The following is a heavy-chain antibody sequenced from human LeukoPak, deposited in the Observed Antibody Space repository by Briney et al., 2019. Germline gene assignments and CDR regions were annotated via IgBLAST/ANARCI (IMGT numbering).Heavy chain of an antibody. J-gene: IGHJ4*02. CDR1: GFTFSDYY. Sequence: PGGSLRLSCAASGFTFSDYYMSWIRQAPGKGLEWVSYISSSGSTIYYADSVEGRFTISRDNAKNSLYLQMNSLRAEDTAVYYCARVNTAKGYCSGGSCYHFDYWGQGTLVTVSS. V-gene: IGHV3-11*04. CDR3: ARVNTAKGYCSGGSCYHFDY. CDR2: ISSSGSTI. D-gene: IGHD2-15*01.